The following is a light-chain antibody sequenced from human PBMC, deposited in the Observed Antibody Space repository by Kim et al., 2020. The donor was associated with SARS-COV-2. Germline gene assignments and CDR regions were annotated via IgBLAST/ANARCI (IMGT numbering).Light chain of an antibody. CDR3: QQYHTGST. CDR2: TAS. CDR1: QNVQNW. Sequence: SAAVGDTLTLTGRASQNVQNWVASHQQKPGQVPKLIVETASYLQAGAPPRFSGGGFGSHFTLTITTLQHDDFANYYCQQYHTGSTFGQGTKVDIK. V-gene: IGKV1-5*03. J-gene: IGKJ1*01.